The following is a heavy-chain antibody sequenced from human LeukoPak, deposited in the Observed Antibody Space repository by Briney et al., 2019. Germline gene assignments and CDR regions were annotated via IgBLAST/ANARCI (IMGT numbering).Heavy chain of an antibody. J-gene: IGHJ3*02. Sequence: GGSLRLSCAASGFTFSSYEMNWVRQAPGKGLEWVSYISSSGSTIYYADSVKGRFTMPRDNAENSLYLQMNSRRAEDTAVYYCARTGYCSSTSCYADAFDIWGQGTMVTVSS. D-gene: IGHD2-2*01. CDR2: ISSSGSTI. CDR1: GFTFSSYE. V-gene: IGHV3-48*03. CDR3: ARTGYCSSTSCYADAFDI.